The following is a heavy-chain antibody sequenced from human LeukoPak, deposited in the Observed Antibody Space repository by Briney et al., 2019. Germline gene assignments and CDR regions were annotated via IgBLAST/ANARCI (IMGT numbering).Heavy chain of an antibody. J-gene: IGHJ4*02. CDR1: GFTFNDYY. CDR3: ATDGAGFDN. CDR2: INIGGANT. V-gene: IGHV3-11*01. Sequence: GGSLRLSCAASGFTFNDYYMSWIRQAPGKGLEWRSYINIGGANTHYAYSVSGRFTISRDNAKKALYLGMNNLRAEDTAVYYCATDGAGFDNWGQGVLVTVSS. D-gene: IGHD5-24*01.